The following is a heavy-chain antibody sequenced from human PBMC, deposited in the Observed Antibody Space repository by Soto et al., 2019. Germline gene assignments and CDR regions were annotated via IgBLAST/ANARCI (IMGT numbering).Heavy chain of an antibody. D-gene: IGHD3-3*01. V-gene: IGHV1-24*01. J-gene: IGHJ4*02. Sequence: ASVKVSCTVSGYTLTELSMHWVRQTPGKGLEWMGGFDPEDGETIYAQKFQGRVTMTEDSSTDTAYMELSSLRSEDTAVYYCVIPPYYDFWSGYYYWGQGTLVTVSS. CDR1: GYTLTELS. CDR2: FDPEDGET. CDR3: VIPPYYDFWSGYYY.